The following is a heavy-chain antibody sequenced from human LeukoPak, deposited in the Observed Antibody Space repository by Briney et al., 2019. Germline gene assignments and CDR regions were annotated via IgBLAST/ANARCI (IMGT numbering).Heavy chain of an antibody. Sequence: GGSLRLSCAASGFTFSSYAMSWVRQAPGKGLEWVSAISGSGGSTYYADSVKGRFTISRDNSKNTLYLQMNSLRAEDTAVYYCAKGDGGYYDSSAVSWGQGTLVTVSS. J-gene: IGHJ5*02. D-gene: IGHD3-22*01. CDR1: GFTFSSYA. CDR2: ISGSGGST. V-gene: IGHV3-23*01. CDR3: AKGDGGYYDSSAVS.